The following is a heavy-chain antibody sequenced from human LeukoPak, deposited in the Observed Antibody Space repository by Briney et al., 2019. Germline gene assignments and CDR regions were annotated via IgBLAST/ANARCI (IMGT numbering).Heavy chain of an antibody. D-gene: IGHD3-22*01. CDR3: ARASRIVAFDI. J-gene: IGHJ3*02. CDR2: IYYSGST. Sequence: PSETLSLTCTVSGVSISSSSYYWGWLRQPPGKGLEWIGSIYYSGSTYYNPSLKSRVTISVDTSKNQFSLKLSSVTAADTAVYYCARASRIVAFDIWGQGTMVTVSS. V-gene: IGHV4-39*07. CDR1: GVSISSSSYY.